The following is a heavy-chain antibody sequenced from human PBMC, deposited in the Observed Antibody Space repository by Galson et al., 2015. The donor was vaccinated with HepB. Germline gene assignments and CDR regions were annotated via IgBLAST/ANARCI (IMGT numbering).Heavy chain of an antibody. D-gene: IGHD3-3*01. J-gene: IGHJ3*02. CDR2: IKSKTDGGTT. Sequence: SLRLSCAVSGFIFSNAWMNWVRQAPGKGLEWVGRIKSKTDGGTTDYAAPVKGRFTISRDDSKNTLYLQMNSLKTEETAVYYCTTDLQSLRFLEKFCFLDAFDIWGQGTMVIVSS. V-gene: IGHV3-15*07. CDR1: GFIFSNAW. CDR3: TTDLQSLRFLEKFCFLDAFDI.